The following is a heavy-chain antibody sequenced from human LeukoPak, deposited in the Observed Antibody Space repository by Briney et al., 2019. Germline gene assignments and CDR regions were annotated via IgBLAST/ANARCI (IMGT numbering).Heavy chain of an antibody. V-gene: IGHV3-15*01. Sequence: GGSLRLSCAASGFTFSNAWMSWVRQAPGKGLEWVGRIKSKTDGGTTDYAAPVKCRFTISRDDSKNTLYLQMNSLKTEDTAVYYCTTDPITIPSYYFDYWGQGTLVTVSS. CDR2: IKSKTDGGTT. CDR1: GFTFSNAW. D-gene: IGHD2-21*01. J-gene: IGHJ4*02. CDR3: TTDPITIPSYYFDY.